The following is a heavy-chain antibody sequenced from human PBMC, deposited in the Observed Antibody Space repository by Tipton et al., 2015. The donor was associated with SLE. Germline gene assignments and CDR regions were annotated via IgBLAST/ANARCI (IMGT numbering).Heavy chain of an antibody. Sequence: TLSLTCTVSGGSISSHYWIWIRQPPGKGLEWIGEINHSGSANYNPSLKSRVTISVDSSKNQFSLRLSSVTAADTAVYYCVRLQFIFAGMDVWGKGTTVTVSS. CDR1: GGSISSHY. V-gene: IGHV4-34*01. CDR3: VRLQFIFAGMDV. CDR2: INHSGSA. J-gene: IGHJ6*04. D-gene: IGHD3-3*01.